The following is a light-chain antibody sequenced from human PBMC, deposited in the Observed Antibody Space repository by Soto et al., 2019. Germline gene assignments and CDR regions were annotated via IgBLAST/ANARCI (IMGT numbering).Light chain of an antibody. J-gene: IGKJ2*01. CDR3: HQYYSTPYT. CDR1: QSVLYSANNKNY. CDR2: WAS. Sequence: DIVMTQSPDSLAVSLGERTTINCKSSQSVLYSANNKNYLAWYQQKPGQPPKLLIYWASTRESGVTDRISGSGSGTDFSLTISSLQAEDVAVYYCHQYYSTPYTFGQGTKLEIK. V-gene: IGKV4-1*01.